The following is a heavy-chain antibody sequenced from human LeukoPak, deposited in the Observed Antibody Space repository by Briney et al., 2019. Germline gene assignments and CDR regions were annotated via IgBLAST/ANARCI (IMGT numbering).Heavy chain of an antibody. Sequence: PSETLPLTCTVSGGSMSNYWWNWIRQPPGKGLEWIGYIYYDGSTYYNPALNSRVTISIDTPKNQFSLKLNSVTAADTAVYYCARRLCSSLTCNIGPSGNWLDPWGQGTLVTVSS. CDR2: IYYDGST. V-gene: IGHV4-59*08. CDR1: GGSMSNYW. CDR3: ARRLCSSLTCNIGPSGNWLDP. J-gene: IGHJ5*02. D-gene: IGHD2-2*02.